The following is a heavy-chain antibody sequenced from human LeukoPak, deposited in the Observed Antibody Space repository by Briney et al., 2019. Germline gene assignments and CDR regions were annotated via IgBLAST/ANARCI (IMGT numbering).Heavy chain of an antibody. CDR2: INPNSGGT. J-gene: IGHJ4*02. D-gene: IGHD5-18*01. CDR3: ARDGGGYSYGYVAY. Sequence: ASVKVSCKASGYTFTGYYMHWVRQAPGQGLEWMGWINPNSGGTNYAQKFQGRVTMTRDTSISTAYMELSRLRSDDTAVYYCARDGGGYSYGYVAYWGQGTLVTVSS. V-gene: IGHV1-2*02. CDR1: GYTFTGYY.